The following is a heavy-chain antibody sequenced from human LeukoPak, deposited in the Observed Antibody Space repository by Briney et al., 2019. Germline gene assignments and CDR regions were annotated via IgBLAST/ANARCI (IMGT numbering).Heavy chain of an antibody. D-gene: IGHD3-10*01. CDR1: GFTFSSYW. CDR2: IKQDGSEK. CDR3: ARPYYYSSGSHPY. V-gene: IGHV3-7*01. J-gene: IGHJ4*02. Sequence: PGGSLRLSCAASGFTFSSYWMSWVRQAPGKGLEWVANIKQDGSEKNYVDSVTGRFTISRDNAKNSLYLQMNSLRAEDTAVYFCARPYYYSSGSHPYWGQGSLVTVSS.